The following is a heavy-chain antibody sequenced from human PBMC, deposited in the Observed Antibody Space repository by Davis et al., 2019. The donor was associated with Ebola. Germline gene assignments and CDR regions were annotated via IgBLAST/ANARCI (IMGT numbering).Heavy chain of an antibody. V-gene: IGHV3-73*01. CDR1: GFTFSGSA. J-gene: IGHJ4*02. CDR3: AKNNPPVEINYFDY. Sequence: GESLKISCAASGFTFSGSAMHWVRQASGKGLEWVGRIRSKANSYATAYAASVKGRFTISRDDSKNTAYLQMNSLRAEDTAVYYCAKNNPPVEINYFDYWGQGTLVTVSS. CDR2: IRSKANSYAT. D-gene: IGHD5-24*01.